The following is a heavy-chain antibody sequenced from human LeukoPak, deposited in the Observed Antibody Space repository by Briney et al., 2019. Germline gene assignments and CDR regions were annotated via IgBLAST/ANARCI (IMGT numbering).Heavy chain of an antibody. CDR2: SSDTT. J-gene: IGHJ4*02. Sequence: GGSLRLSCAASGFTFSSYAMSWVRQAPRKGLEGVSTSSDTTYYTDSVKGRFTISRDTSKNTLYLQMNSLGAADTAVYYCARSRGPGNHYFDYWGQGALVTVSS. V-gene: IGHV3-23*01. CDR3: ARSRGPGNHYFDY. CDR1: GFTFSSYA. D-gene: IGHD4-23*01.